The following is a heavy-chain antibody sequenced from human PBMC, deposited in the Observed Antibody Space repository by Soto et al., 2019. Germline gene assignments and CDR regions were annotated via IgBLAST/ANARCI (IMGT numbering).Heavy chain of an antibody. V-gene: IGHV4-39*07. CDR3: ARAPLQTSFWITMRWAGAFDI. D-gene: IGHD3-22*01. Sequence: SETLSLTCTVSGGSISSSSYYWGWIRQPPGKGLEWIGSIYYSGSTYYNPSLKSRVTISVDTSKNQFSLKLSSVTAADTAVYYCARAPLQTSFWITMRWAGAFDIWGQGTMVTVSS. CDR2: IYYSGST. J-gene: IGHJ3*02. CDR1: GGSISSSSYY.